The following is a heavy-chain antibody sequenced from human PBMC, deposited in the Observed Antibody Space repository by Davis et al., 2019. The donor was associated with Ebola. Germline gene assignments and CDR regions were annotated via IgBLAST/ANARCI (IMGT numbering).Heavy chain of an antibody. CDR3: ARALGFFGGWFDP. V-gene: IGHV4-34*01. D-gene: IGHD3-16*01. Sequence: SETLSLTCAVSGGSSSGYHCSRIRQPPAKRLEWIGETNHSGSTNYNPSPKSRVSISVDTSKNQFSLKLSSVTAADTAVYYCARALGFFGGWFDPWGQGTLVTVSS. CDR1: GGSSSGYH. CDR2: TNHSGST. J-gene: IGHJ5*02.